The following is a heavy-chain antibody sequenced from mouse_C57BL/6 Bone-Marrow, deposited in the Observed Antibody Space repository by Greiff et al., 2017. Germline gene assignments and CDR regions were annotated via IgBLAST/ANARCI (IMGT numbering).Heavy chain of an antibody. CDR2: ISDGGSYT. CDR1: GFTFSSYA. V-gene: IGHV5-4*01. CDR3: ARDWDYYGSSYDYFDY. J-gene: IGHJ2*01. Sequence: EVKVVESGGGLVKPGGSLKLSCAASGFTFSSYAMSWVRQTPEKRLAWVATISDGGSYTYYPDNVKGRFTISRDNAKNNLYLQMSHLKSEDTAMYYCARDWDYYGSSYDYFDYWGQGTTLTVSS. D-gene: IGHD1-1*01.